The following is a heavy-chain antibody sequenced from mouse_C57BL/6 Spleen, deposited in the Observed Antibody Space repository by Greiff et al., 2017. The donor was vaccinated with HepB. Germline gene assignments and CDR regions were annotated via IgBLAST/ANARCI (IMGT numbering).Heavy chain of an antibody. CDR3: AREDYDYDEGYYYAMDY. CDR2: IYPGDGDT. D-gene: IGHD2-4*01. V-gene: IGHV1-82*01. CDR1: GYAFSSSW. Sequence: QVQLQQSGPELVKPGASVKISCKASGYAFSSSWMNWVKQRPGKGLEWIGRIYPGDGDTNYNGKFKGKATLTADKSSSTAYMQLSSLTSEDSAVYFCAREDYDYDEGYYYAMDYWGQGTSVTVSS. J-gene: IGHJ4*01.